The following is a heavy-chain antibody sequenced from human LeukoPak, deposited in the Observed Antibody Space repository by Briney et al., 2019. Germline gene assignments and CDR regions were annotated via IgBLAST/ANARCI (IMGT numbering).Heavy chain of an antibody. V-gene: IGHV5-51*01. D-gene: IGHD6-19*01. CDR1: GYSFTSYL. CDR2: IYPGDSDT. Sequence: GESLKISCKGSGYSFTSYLIGWVRQMPGKGLEWMGIIYPGDSDTRYSPSFQGQVTISADKSISTAYLQWSSLKASDTAMYYCARQIYSSGWYNPFDYWGQGTRVTVSS. CDR3: ARQIYSSGWYNPFDY. J-gene: IGHJ4*02.